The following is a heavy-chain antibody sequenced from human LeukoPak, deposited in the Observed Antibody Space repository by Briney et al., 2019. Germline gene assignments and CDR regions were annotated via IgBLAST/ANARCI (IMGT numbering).Heavy chain of an antibody. J-gene: IGHJ6*03. D-gene: IGHD3-3*01. CDR2: IYYSGST. CDR1: GGSISSYY. V-gene: IGHV4-59*01. CDR3: ARVNADFWSGYYPWARPSYMDV. Sequence: SETLSLTCTVSGGSISSYYWSWIRQPPGKGLEWIGYIYYSGSTNYNPSLKSRVTISVDTSKNQFSLKLSSVTAADTAVYYCARVNADFWSGYYPWARPSYMDVWGKGTTVTVSS.